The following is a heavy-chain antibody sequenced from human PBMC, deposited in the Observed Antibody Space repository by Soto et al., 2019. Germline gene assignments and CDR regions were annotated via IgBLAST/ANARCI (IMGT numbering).Heavy chain of an antibody. Sequence: PSETLSLTCAVSSGSISSSNWWSWVRQPPGKGLEWIGEIYHSGSTNYNPSLKSRVTISVDKSKNQFSLKLSSVTAADTAVYYCASQGSGSYYIGDNWFDPWGQGTLVTVSS. CDR2: IYHSGST. J-gene: IGHJ5*02. D-gene: IGHD3-10*01. CDR3: ASQGSGSYYIGDNWFDP. CDR1: SGSISSSNW. V-gene: IGHV4-4*02.